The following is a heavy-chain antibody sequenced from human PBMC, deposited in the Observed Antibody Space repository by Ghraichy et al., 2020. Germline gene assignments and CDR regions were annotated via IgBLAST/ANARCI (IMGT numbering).Heavy chain of an antibody. Sequence: GGSLRLSCAASGFTFSNFALNWVRQAPGKGLEWILYIRTSSDIYYEDSVKGRFTISRDNAKNSLYLQMNSLRDEDTALYYCSRDSESTGGNLIFHYWGQGTLVTVSS. J-gene: IGHJ4*02. CDR2: IRTSSDI. CDR1: GFTFSNFA. CDR3: SRDSESTGGNLIFHY. D-gene: IGHD4-23*01. V-gene: IGHV3-48*02.